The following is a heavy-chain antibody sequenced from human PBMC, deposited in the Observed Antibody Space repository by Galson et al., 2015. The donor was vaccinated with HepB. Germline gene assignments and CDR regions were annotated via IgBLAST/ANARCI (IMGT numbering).Heavy chain of an antibody. CDR3: ARVRLFYAFDM. V-gene: IGHV4-34*01. Sequence: LSLTCAGSSSGYFWSWIRQPPGKGLEWIGEINYSGHTNYNPALKSRVTMSVDTSKNQFSLRMTSVTAADTAVYYCARVRLFYAFDMWGQGTMVTVSS. CDR2: INYSGHT. D-gene: IGHD3-3*01. CDR1: SSSGYF. J-gene: IGHJ3*02.